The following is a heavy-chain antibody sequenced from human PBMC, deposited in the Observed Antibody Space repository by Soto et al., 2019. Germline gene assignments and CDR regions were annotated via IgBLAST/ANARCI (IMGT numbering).Heavy chain of an antibody. CDR2: ISAYNGNT. D-gene: IGHD2-15*01. CDR1: GYTFTSYG. J-gene: IGHJ5*02. V-gene: IGHV1-18*01. Sequence: ASVKVSCKASGYTFTSYGISWVRQAPGQGLEWMGWISAYNGNTNYVQKLQGRVTMTTDTSTSTAYMELRSLRSDDTAVYYCARCIRSCSGGSCYCNWFDPWGQGTLVTVSS. CDR3: ARCIRSCSGGSCYCNWFDP.